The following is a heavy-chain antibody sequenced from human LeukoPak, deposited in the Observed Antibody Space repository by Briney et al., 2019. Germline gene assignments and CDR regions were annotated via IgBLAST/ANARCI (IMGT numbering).Heavy chain of an antibody. Sequence: GGSLRLSCAASEFTFSSYWMRWVRQAPGKGLEWVANIKQDGSEKNYVDSVKGRFTISRDNAKNSLYLQMNSLRAEDTAVYYCASPYYYDRSSYYHFIDHWGRGTLVTVSS. V-gene: IGHV3-7*01. CDR3: ASPYYYDRSSYYHFIDH. J-gene: IGHJ4*02. CDR1: EFTFSSYW. CDR2: IKQDGSEK. D-gene: IGHD3-22*01.